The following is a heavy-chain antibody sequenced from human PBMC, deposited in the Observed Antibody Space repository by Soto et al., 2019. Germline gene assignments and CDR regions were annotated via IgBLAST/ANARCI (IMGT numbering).Heavy chain of an antibody. J-gene: IGHJ4*02. CDR2: INHSGST. CDR1: GGSFSGYY. CDR3: AIWGYTTSPPYFAS. Sequence: SETLSLTCAVYGGSFSGYYWSWIRQPPGKGLEWIGEINHSGSTNYKPALNSRVPISVDTSKTHFSLKLSSVTAADTAFFFCAIWGYTTSPPYFASWPQAPLVPVP. V-gene: IGHV4-34*01. D-gene: IGHD3-16*01.